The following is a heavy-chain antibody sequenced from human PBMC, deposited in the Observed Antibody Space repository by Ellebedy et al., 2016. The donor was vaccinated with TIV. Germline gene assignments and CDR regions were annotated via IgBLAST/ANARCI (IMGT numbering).Heavy chain of an antibody. CDR3: ARRRELGPFDY. V-gene: IGHV3-53*01. D-gene: IGHD1-26*01. CDR1: GFTVSSNY. Sequence: GESLKISCAASGFTVSSNYMSWVRQAPGKGLEWVSVIYSGGSTYYADSVKGRFTISRDNSKNTLYLQMNSLRAEDTAVYYCARRRELGPFDYWGQGTLVTVSS. CDR2: IYSGGST. J-gene: IGHJ4*02.